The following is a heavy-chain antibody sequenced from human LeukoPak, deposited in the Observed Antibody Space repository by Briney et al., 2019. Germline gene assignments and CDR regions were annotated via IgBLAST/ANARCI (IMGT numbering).Heavy chain of an antibody. J-gene: IGHJ4*02. V-gene: IGHV1-2*02. Sequence: ASVKLSCKASGATFTSYAISWVRHAPGQGLEWMGWINPNIGGTNYAQNFQGRVTMTRDTSISTAYMELSRLRSDATAMYYCARTDDLSPFIDSWGQGTLVTVSS. CDR1: GATFTSYA. D-gene: IGHD3-3*01. CDR2: INPNIGGT. CDR3: ARTDDLSPFIDS.